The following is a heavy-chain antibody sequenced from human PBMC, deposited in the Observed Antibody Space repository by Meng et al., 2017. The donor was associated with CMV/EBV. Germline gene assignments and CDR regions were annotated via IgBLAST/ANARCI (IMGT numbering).Heavy chain of an antibody. CDR2: ISYDGSNK. J-gene: IGHJ4*02. CDR1: RFTFSSYA. V-gene: IGHV3-30-3*02. CDR3: AKTTVTAY. D-gene: IGHD4-11*01. Sequence: GESLKISCAASRFTFSSYAMHWVRQAPGKGLEWVAVISYDGSNKYYADSVKGRFTISRDNSKNTLYLQMNSLRAEDTAVYYCAKTTVTAYWGQGTLVTVSS.